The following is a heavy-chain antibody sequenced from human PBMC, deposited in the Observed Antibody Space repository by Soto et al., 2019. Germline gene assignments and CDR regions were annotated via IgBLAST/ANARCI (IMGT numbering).Heavy chain of an antibody. Sequence: RASVKVSFKASGYTFTSYDINWVRQATGQGLEWMGWMNPNSGNTGYAQKFQGRVTMTRNTSISTAYMELSSLRSEDTAVYYCARRLLGYSSSIDPWGQGTLVTVSS. CDR3: ARRLLGYSSSIDP. J-gene: IGHJ5*02. D-gene: IGHD6-13*01. CDR2: MNPNSGNT. CDR1: GYTFTSYD. V-gene: IGHV1-8*01.